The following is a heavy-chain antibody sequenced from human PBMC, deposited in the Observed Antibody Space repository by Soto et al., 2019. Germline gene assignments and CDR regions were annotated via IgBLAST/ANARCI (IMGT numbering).Heavy chain of an antibody. CDR2: IFYSGGT. V-gene: IGHV4-59*01. J-gene: IGHJ4*02. D-gene: IGHD2-15*01. CDR3: ASYGCSGGSCYFDY. CDR1: GGSISSNY. Sequence: SETLSLTCTVSGGSISSNYWSWIRQPPGKGLEWIGYIFYSGGTNYNPPLKSRVTISVDTSKNQFSLKLTSVTAADTAVYYCASYGCSGGSCYFDYWGRGALVTGSS.